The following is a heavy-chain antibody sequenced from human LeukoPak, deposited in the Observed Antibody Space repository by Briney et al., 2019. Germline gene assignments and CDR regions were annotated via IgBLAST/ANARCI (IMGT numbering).Heavy chain of an antibody. J-gene: IGHJ4*02. D-gene: IGHD5-12*01. CDR2: ISGDGGST. CDR3: AKVGGYSEEIHYYYFDY. Sequence: GGSLRLSCAASGFTFDDYAMHWVRQAPGKGLEWVSLISGDGGSTYYADSAKGRFTISRDNSKNSLYLQMNSLRTEDTALYYCAKVGGYSEEIHYYYFDYWGQGTLVTVSS. CDR1: GFTFDDYA. V-gene: IGHV3-43*02.